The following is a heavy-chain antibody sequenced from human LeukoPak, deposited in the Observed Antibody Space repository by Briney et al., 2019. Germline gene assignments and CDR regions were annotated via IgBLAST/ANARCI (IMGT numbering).Heavy chain of an antibody. D-gene: IGHD1-26*01. Sequence: PGGSLGLSWAASGFTFSSYAMSWVRQAPGKGLEWVSAISGSGGSTYYADSVKGRFTISRDNSKNTLYLQMNSLRAEDTDVYYCANDQSSGSYLSGDYWGQGTLVTVPS. V-gene: IGHV3-23*01. J-gene: IGHJ4*02. CDR1: GFTFSSYA. CDR3: ANDQSSGSYLSGDY. CDR2: ISGSGGST.